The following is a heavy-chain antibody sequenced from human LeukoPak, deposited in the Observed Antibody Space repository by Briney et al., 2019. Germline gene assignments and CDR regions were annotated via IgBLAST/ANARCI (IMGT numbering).Heavy chain of an antibody. CDR1: GDSFTSYW. CDR2: IYPGDSDT. V-gene: IGHV5-51*01. D-gene: IGHD3-22*01. J-gene: IGHJ4*02. CDR3: ASLSGYEHSGFDY. Sequence: GESLKISCKGSGDSFTSYWTGWVRQMPGKGLEWMGIIYPGDSDTRYSPSFQGQVTISADKSISTAYLQWSSLKASDTAMYYCASLSGYEHSGFDYWGQGTLVTVSS.